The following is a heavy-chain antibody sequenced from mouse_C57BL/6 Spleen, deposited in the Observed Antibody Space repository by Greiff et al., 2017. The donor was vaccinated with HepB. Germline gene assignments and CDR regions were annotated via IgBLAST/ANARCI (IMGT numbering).Heavy chain of an antibody. CDR3: ARWLLGY. Sequence: EVQRVESGPVLVKPGASVKMSCKASGYTFTDYYMNWVKQSHGKSLEWIGVINPYNGGTSYNQKFKGKATLTVDKSSSTAYMELNSLTSEDSAVYYCARWLLGYWGQGTTLTVSS. CDR1: GYTFTDYY. V-gene: IGHV1-19*01. CDR2: INPYNGGT. D-gene: IGHD2-3*01. J-gene: IGHJ2*01.